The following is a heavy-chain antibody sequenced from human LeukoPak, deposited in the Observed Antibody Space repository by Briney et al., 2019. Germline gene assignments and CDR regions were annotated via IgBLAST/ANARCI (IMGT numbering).Heavy chain of an antibody. J-gene: IGHJ4*02. CDR3: SRGLGQPVDY. CDR1: GFTLSNDW. V-gene: IGHV3-74*01. CDR2: LYSEGGRT. Sequence: GGSLRLSCVASGFTLSNDWMHWVRQAPGKGLVWVSRLYSEGGRTYYADPVKGRFTISRDNAKNTLYLQMNSLRVEDTAVYYCSRGLGQPVDYWGQGTLVTVSS. D-gene: IGHD6-6*01.